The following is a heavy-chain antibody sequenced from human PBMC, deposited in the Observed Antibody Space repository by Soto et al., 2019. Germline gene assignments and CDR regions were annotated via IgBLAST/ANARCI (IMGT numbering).Heavy chain of an antibody. CDR3: AHGPLEYDYIWGSCRINWFDP. D-gene: IGHD3-16*02. CDR2: IYWDDDK. V-gene: IGHV2-5*02. CDR1: GFSLSTGGVG. Sequence: QITLKESGPTLVKPTQPLTLTCTFSGFSLSTGGVGVGWIRQPPGKALEWLALIYWDDDKRYSPSLKSRLTITKDTPKNQVVLKMTNMDPVDTATYYCAHGPLEYDYIWGSCRINWFDPWGQGTLVTVSS. J-gene: IGHJ5*02.